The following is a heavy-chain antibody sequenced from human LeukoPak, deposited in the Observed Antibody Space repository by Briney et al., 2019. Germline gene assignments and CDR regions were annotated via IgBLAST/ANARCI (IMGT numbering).Heavy chain of an antibody. CDR1: GGSISSYY. D-gene: IGHD4-23*01. J-gene: IGHJ4*02. V-gene: IGHV4-59*01. Sequence: SETLSLTCTLSGGSISSYYWSWIRQPPGKGLDWIGYIYYSGSTHYNPSLKSRVTISVDTSKNQFSLKLSSVTAADTAVYYCARYGGNFDYWGQGTLVTVSS. CDR3: ARYGGNFDY. CDR2: IYYSGST.